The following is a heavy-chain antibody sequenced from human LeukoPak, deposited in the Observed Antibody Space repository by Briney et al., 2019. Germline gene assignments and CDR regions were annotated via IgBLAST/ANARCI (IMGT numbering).Heavy chain of an antibody. D-gene: IGHD3-10*01. CDR3: ARRPRGVIIKSWFDS. J-gene: IGHJ5*01. CDR1: GGSFSGYY. V-gene: IGHV4-34*01. CDR2: INHSGST. Sequence: SETLSLTCVVYGGSFSGYYWSWIRQPPGKGLEWIGEINHSGSTNYNPSLKSRVTILLDTSKNQFSLNLSSVTAADTAVYYCARRPRGVIIKSWFDSWGQGTLVTVSS.